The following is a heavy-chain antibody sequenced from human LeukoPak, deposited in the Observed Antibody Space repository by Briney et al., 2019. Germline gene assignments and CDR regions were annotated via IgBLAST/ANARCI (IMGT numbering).Heavy chain of an antibody. V-gene: IGHV4-59*01. D-gene: IGHD3-16*01. CDR3: AGLKGVNWFDS. Sequence: SETLSLTCTVSGDSITSYYWSWVRQPPGKGLEWIGYITYTGSTNYNPSLKSRVTISVDTPKNHFSLKLTSVTAADTAVYYCAGLKGVNWFDSWGQGTLLTVSS. J-gene: IGHJ5*01. CDR2: ITYTGST. CDR1: GDSITSYY.